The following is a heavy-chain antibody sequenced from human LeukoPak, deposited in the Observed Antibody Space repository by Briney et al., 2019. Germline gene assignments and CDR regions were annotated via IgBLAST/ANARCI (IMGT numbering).Heavy chain of an antibody. CDR3: ATLRRTETMEY. CDR1: GGSISNYY. Sequence: SETLSLTCSISGGSISNYYWTWIRQSPGKGLEWLGYIYYSGSTNYNPSLKSRVTLSVDTSKNQFSLKLSSVAAADTAVYYCATLRRTETMEYWGRGTLVTVSS. J-gene: IGHJ4*02. V-gene: IGHV4-59*01. D-gene: IGHD1-1*01. CDR2: IYYSGST.